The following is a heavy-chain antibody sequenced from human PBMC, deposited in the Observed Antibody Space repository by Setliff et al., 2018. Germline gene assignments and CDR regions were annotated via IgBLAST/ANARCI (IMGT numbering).Heavy chain of an antibody. J-gene: IGHJ3*02. CDR1: GFTFSSYW. V-gene: IGHV3-7*01. Sequence: LRLSCAASGFTFSSYWMSWVRQAPGKGLEWVANIKQDGSEKYHVDSVKGRFTISRDNAKNSLYLQMNSLRAEDTAVYYCARDVRVASSSWFKSAFDIWGQGTMVTVS. D-gene: IGHD6-13*01. CDR3: ARDVRVASSSWFKSAFDI. CDR2: IKQDGSEK.